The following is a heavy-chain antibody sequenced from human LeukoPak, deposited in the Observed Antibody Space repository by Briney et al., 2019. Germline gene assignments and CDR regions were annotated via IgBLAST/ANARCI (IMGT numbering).Heavy chain of an antibody. D-gene: IGHD3-10*01. CDR2: IRYDGSNK. CDR1: GFTFNTYG. CDR3: AKEGVGGITMVRGVKGYFQH. J-gene: IGHJ1*01. V-gene: IGHV3-30*02. Sequence: GGSLRLSCAASGFTFNTYGIHWVRQAPGKGLEWVAFIRYDGSNKYYADSVKGRFTISRDNSKNTLYLQMNSLRAEDTAVYYCAKEGVGGITMVRGVKGYFQHWGQGTLVTVSS.